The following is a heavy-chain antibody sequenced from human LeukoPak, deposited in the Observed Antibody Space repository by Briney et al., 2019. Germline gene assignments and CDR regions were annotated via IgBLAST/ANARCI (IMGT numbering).Heavy chain of an antibody. J-gene: IGHJ3*02. D-gene: IGHD6-13*01. CDR2: ISGDGGST. CDR3: AKDLAAYSSSLGAFDI. V-gene: IGHV3-43*02. Sequence: PGGSLRLSCAASGFTFDDYAMHWVRQAPGKGLEWVSLISGDGGSTYYADSVKGRFTISRDNSKNSLYLQMNSLRTEDMALYYCAKDLAAYSSSLGAFDIWGQGTMVTVSS. CDR1: GFTFDDYA.